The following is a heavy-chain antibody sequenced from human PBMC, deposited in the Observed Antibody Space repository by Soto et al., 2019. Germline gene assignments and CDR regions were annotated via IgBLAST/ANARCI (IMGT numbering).Heavy chain of an antibody. Sequence: SQTLSLTCAISGDSVSSNSAAWSWIRQSPSRGLEWLGRTYYRSKWYNDYAVSVKSRITINPDTSKNQFSLQLNSVTPEDTAVYYCARAYCSGGSRWAWSNWFDAWGQGTLVTVSS. CDR1: GDSVSSNSAA. D-gene: IGHD2-15*01. J-gene: IGHJ5*02. CDR2: TYYRSKWYN. CDR3: ARAYCSGGSRWAWSNWFDA. V-gene: IGHV6-1*01.